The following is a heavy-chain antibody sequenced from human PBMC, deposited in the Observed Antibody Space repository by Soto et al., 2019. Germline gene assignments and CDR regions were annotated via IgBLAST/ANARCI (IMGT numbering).Heavy chain of an antibody. CDR2: IYYAGHT. CDR3: AREMDDYGASGWFDP. D-gene: IGHD4-17*01. CDR1: GGSINSTDYY. J-gene: IGHJ5*02. V-gene: IGHV4-30-4*01. Sequence: SETLSLTCTVSGGSINSTDYYWNWIRQPPGKGLEWIGYIYYAGHTYYNPSLKSRVTISVDTSKNQFSLKLSSVTAADTAVYYCAREMDDYGASGWFDPWGQGTLVTVSS.